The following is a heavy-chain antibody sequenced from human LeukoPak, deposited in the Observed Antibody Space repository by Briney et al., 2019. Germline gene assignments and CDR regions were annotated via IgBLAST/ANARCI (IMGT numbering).Heavy chain of an antibody. CDR2: IYYSGST. Sequence: KTSETLSLTCTVSGGSVSSGSYYWGWIRQPPGKGLEWIGYIYYSGSTNYNPSLKSRVTISIDTSKNQFSLNLTSVTAADTAVYYCARGMGYSYGLYYFDYWGQGTPVTVSS. CDR1: GGSVSSGSYY. CDR3: ARGMGYSYGLYYFDY. J-gene: IGHJ4*02. V-gene: IGHV4-61*01. D-gene: IGHD5-18*01.